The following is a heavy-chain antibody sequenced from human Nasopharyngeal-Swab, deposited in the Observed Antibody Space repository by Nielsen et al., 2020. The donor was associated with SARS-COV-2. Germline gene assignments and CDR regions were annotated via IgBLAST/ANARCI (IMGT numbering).Heavy chain of an antibody. V-gene: IGHV1-2*04. CDR2: INPNSGGT. Sequence: VKVSCKASGYTFTGYYMHWVRQAPGQGLEWMGWINPNSGGTNYAQKFQGWVTMTRDTSISTAYMELSRLRSDDTAVYYCARSHIVVVTDAFDIWGQGTMVTVSS. D-gene: IGHD2-21*02. CDR1: GYTFTGYY. J-gene: IGHJ3*02. CDR3: ARSHIVVVTDAFDI.